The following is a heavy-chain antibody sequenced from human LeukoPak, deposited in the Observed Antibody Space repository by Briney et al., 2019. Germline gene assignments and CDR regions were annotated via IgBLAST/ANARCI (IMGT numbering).Heavy chain of an antibody. CDR1: GFTFRSYW. V-gene: IGHV3-74*01. CDR2: INSDGSST. J-gene: IGHJ6*02. CDR3: ARVPLGVGQQLAYYYYGMDV. D-gene: IGHD6-13*01. Sequence: GGSLRLSCAASGFTFRSYWMHWVRQAPGKGLVWVSRINSDGSSTSYADSVKGRFTISRDNAKNTLYLQMNSLRAEDTAVYYCARVPLGVGQQLAYYYYGMDVWGQGTTVTVSS.